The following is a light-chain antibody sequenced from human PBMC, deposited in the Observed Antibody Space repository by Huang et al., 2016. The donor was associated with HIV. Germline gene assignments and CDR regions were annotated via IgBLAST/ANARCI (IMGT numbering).Light chain of an antibody. CDR2: KAS. V-gene: IGKV1-5*03. CDR3: QQSNSYPYS. J-gene: IGKJ2*03. Sequence: DIQMTQSPSTLSASVGDRVTITCRASQSIGTWLAWYQQIPGKAPKLLIYKASSLESGVPSRFNGSGSGTEFTLTIHSLQPGDFATYYCQQSNSYPYSFGQGTKLEIK. CDR1: QSIGTW.